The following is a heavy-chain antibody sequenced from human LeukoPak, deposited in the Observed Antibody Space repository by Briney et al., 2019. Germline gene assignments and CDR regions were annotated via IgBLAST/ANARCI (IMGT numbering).Heavy chain of an antibody. V-gene: IGHV3-21*01. CDR1: GLTFSTYS. CDR2: VSSSGNYR. Sequence: GGSLRLSCAASGLTFSTYSMNWVRQAPGKGLEWVSAVSSSGNYRYYADSVKGRFTISRDNAKNSLYLQMNSLRDEDTAVYYCARDHADYFDTNGYYSSFDYWGQGTPVTVSS. D-gene: IGHD3-22*01. J-gene: IGHJ4*02. CDR3: ARDHADYFDTNGYYSSFDY.